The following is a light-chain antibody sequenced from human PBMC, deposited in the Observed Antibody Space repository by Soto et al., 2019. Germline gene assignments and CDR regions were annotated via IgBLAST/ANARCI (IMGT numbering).Light chain of an antibody. CDR2: GAS. CDR1: QSISSTY. V-gene: IGKV3-20*01. CDR3: QQYGSSPIT. J-gene: IGKJ5*01. Sequence: IVLTQSPGTLSLSPWEGATLSCRASQSISSTYLAWYQQKPGQAPRLLVFGASTRATGIPDRFSGSGSGTDFTLTISRLEPEDFAVYYCQQYGSSPITFGQGTRLEIK.